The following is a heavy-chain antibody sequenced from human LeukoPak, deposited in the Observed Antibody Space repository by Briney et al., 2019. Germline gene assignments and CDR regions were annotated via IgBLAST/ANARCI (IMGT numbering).Heavy chain of an antibody. CDR2: INHSGST. J-gene: IGHJ5*02. CDR3: ARGPDGSPLNWFDP. V-gene: IGHV4-34*01. D-gene: IGHD5-24*01. Sequence: PLETLSLTCAVYGGSFSGYYWSWIRQPPGKGLEWIGEINHSGSTNYNPSLKSRVTISVDTSKNQFSLKLSSVTAADTAVYYCARGPDGSPLNWFDPWGQGTLVTVSS. CDR1: GGSFSGYY.